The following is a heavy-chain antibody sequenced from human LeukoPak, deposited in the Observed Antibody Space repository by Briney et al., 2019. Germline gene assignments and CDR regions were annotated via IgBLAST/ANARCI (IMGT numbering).Heavy chain of an antibody. CDR3: ASSAAARYGLWYFDL. CDR2: IYSSGNT. CDR1: GDSISSYY. Sequence: PSETLSLTRTVSGDSISSYYWSWIRQPPGKGLEWIGYIYSSGNTNDNPSLKSRVTISIDTSKNQFSLKLSSVTAADTAVYYCASSAAARYGLWYFDLWGRGTLVTVSS. V-gene: IGHV4-59*08. D-gene: IGHD6-13*01. J-gene: IGHJ2*01.